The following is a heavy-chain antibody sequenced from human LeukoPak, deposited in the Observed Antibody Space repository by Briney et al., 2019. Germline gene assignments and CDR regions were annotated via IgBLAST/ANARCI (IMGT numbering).Heavy chain of an antibody. CDR1: GGSISSGGYY. J-gene: IGHJ4*02. D-gene: IGHD5-18*01. CDR2: IYYSGST. Sequence: SETLSLTCTVSGGSISSGGYYWSWIRQPPGKGLEWIGYIYYSGSTNYNPSLKSRVTISVDTSKNQFSLNLSSVTAADTAVYYCARIIRGYNYGYFDYWGQGTLVTVSS. CDR3: ARIIRGYNYGYFDY. V-gene: IGHV4-61*08.